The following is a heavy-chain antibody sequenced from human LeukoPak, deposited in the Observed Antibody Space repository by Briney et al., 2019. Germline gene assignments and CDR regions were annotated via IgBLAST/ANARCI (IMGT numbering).Heavy chain of an antibody. V-gene: IGHV1-24*01. CDR2: FDPEDGET. D-gene: IGHD1-26*01. J-gene: IGHJ4*02. Sequence: ASVKVSCKVSGYTLTELSMHWVRQAPGKGLEWMGGFDPEDGETIYAQKFQGRVTMTRDTSISTAYMELSRLRSDDTAVYYCARVKYSGSYYRMDYFDYWGQGTLVTVSS. CDR1: GYTLTELS. CDR3: ARVKYSGSYYRMDYFDY.